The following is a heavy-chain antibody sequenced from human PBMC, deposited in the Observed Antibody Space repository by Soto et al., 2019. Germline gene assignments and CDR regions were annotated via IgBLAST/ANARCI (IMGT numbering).Heavy chain of an antibody. J-gene: IGHJ4*02. D-gene: IGHD3-22*01. CDR1: GGTFRGYA. CDR2: SIPIFGTP. CDR3: ARGDSPYYYDSSGYYNDF. Sequence: VQLVQSGAEVKKPGSSVKVSCKASGGTFRGYAITWVRQAPGHGLEWIGGSIPIFGTPTYAPQFQGRVTITADESTSTTYVELSSLRSEDTAVYYCARGDSPYYYDSSGYYNDFWGQGTLVTVSS. V-gene: IGHV1-69*01.